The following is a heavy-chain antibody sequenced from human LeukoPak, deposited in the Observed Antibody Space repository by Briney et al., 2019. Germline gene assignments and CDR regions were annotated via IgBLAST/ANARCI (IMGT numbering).Heavy chain of an antibody. J-gene: IGHJ6*03. CDR3: ASATLGYCSSTSCPLYYYYYYMDV. D-gene: IGHD2-2*01. Sequence: GASVKVSCKASGGTFSSYAISWVRQAPGQGLEWMGGIIPIFGTANYAQKFRGRVTITTDESTSTAYMELSSLRSEDTAVYYCASATLGYCSSTSCPLYYYYYYMDVWGKGTTVTVSS. CDR1: GGTFSSYA. V-gene: IGHV1-69*05. CDR2: IIPIFGTA.